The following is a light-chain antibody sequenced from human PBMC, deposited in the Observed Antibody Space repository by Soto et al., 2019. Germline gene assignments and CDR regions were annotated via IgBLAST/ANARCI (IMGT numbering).Light chain of an antibody. J-gene: IGKJ2*01. CDR3: QQYNSYSYT. CDR2: KAS. Sequence: DIQMTHSPSTLSASVGDRVTITCRASQSISSWLAWYQQKPGKARKLLIYKASSLESGVPSRFSGSGSGTEFTLTISSLQPDDYATYYSQQYNSYSYTFGQVTKVEIX. V-gene: IGKV1-5*03. CDR1: QSISSW.